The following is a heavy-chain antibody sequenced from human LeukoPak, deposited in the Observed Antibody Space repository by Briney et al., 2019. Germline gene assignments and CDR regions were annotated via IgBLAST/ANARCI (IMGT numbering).Heavy chain of an antibody. CDR3: TTGYSGSYPDFDY. V-gene: IGHV3-15*01. D-gene: IGHD1-26*01. CDR2: IKSKTDGGTT. Sequence: GGSLRLSCAASGFTFSNAWMSWVRQAPGKGLEWVGRIKSKTDGGTTDYAAPVKGRFTISRDDSKNTLYLQMNSLKTEDTAVYYCTTGYSGSYPDFDYWGHGTLVTVSS. CDR1: GFTFSNAW. J-gene: IGHJ4*01.